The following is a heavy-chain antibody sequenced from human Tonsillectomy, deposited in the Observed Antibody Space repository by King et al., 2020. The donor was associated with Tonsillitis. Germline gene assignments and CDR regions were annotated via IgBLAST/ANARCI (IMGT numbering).Heavy chain of an antibody. V-gene: IGHV3-7*03. CDR1: GFIFSSSW. CDR2: IKEDGSEK. J-gene: IGHJ3*02. D-gene: IGHD3-22*01. CDR3: ARDLHYYDSSGYYDAFDI. Sequence: VQLVESGGGLAQPGGSLTLSCVASGFIFSSSWMTWVRQAPGKGLEWVANIKEDGSEKYYVDSVKGRFTNSRDNGKNSLYLQMNSLRAEDTAVYYCARDLHYYDSSGYYDAFDIWGQGTMVTVSS.